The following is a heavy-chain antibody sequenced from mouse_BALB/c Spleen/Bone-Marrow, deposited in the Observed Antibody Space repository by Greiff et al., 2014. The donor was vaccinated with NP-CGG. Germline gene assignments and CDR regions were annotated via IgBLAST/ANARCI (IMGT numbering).Heavy chain of an antibody. V-gene: IGHV14-3*02. CDR3: ASYYYGSSRFAY. J-gene: IGHJ3*01. CDR1: GFNIKDTY. CDR2: IDPANGNI. D-gene: IGHD1-1*01. Sequence: VQLQQSGAELVKPGASVKLSCTASGFNIKDTYMHWVKQRPEQGLEWIGRIDPANGNIKYDPKFQGKATITADTSSNTAYLQLSSLTSEDTAVYYCASYYYGSSRFAYWGQGTLVTVSA.